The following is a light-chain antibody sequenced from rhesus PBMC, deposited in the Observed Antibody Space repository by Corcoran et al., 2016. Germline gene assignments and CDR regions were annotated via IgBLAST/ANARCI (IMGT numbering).Light chain of an antibody. V-gene: IGKV1-21*01. CDR2: EAS. J-gene: IGKJ2*01. CDR3: QQYNSFPFR. CDR1: QDISNW. Sequence: DIQMTQSPSSLSASVGDRVTITCRASQDISNWLAWYQQKPGKAPNLLISEASRLQSGVPSRFSGSGSVTDFTLTISSLQSEDFATYYCQQYNSFPFRFGQGTKVEIK.